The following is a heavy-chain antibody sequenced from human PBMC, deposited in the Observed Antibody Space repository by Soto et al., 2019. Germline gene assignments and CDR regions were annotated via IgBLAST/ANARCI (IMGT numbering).Heavy chain of an antibody. CDR1: GFTFSSYS. D-gene: IGHD3-10*01. V-gene: IGHV3-21*01. J-gene: IGHJ6*02. CDR2: ISSSSSYI. CDR3: AREGSRGGFGELLYYYGMDV. Sequence: GGSLRLSCAASGFTFSSYSMNWVRQAPGKGLEWVSSISSSSSYIYYADSVKGRFTISRDNAKNSLYLQMNSLRAEDTAVYYCAREGSRGGFGELLYYYGMDVWGQGTTVTVSS.